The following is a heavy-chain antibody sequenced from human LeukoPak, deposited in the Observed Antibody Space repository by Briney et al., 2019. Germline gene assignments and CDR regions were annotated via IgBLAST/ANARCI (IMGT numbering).Heavy chain of an antibody. Sequence: EASVKVSCKASGYTFTSYYMHWVRQAPGQGLEWMGIINPSGGSTSYAQKFQGRVTMTRDTSTSTVYMELSSLRSEDTAVYYCARGVIRSGWYPYSHYMDVWGKGTTVTISS. CDR1: GYTFTSYY. V-gene: IGHV1-46*01. CDR3: ARGVIRSGWYPYSHYMDV. CDR2: INPSGGST. D-gene: IGHD6-19*01. J-gene: IGHJ6*03.